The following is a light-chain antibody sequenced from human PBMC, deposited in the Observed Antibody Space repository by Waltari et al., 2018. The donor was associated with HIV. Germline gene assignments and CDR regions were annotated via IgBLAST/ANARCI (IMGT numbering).Light chain of an antibody. V-gene: IGKV2-30*01. CDR2: KVS. CDR3: MQGTHWPPT. CDR1: QSLVYSHGNNF. Sequence: DVVLTQSPLPLSVTLGQPASIPCWSTQSLVYSHGNNFLNWFQQSPGQSPRRLIYKVSNRDSGVPDRFSGSGSGTDFTLKISRVEAEDVGVYYCMQGTHWPPTFGQGTRVEIK. J-gene: IGKJ1*01.